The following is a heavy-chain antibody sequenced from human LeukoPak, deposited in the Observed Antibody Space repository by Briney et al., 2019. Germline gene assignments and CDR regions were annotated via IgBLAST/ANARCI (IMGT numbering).Heavy chain of an antibody. CDR3: ARERLRRGWTHNWFDP. D-gene: IGHD6-19*01. V-gene: IGHV4-34*01. J-gene: IGHJ5*02. CDR1: GGSFRGYY. Sequence: KSSETLSLTCAVYGGSFRGYYWSWIRQPPGKGLEWIGEINHSGSTNYNPSLKSRVTISVDTSKNQFSLKLRSVTAADTAVYYCARERLRRGWTHNWFDPWGQGTLVTVSS. CDR2: INHSGST.